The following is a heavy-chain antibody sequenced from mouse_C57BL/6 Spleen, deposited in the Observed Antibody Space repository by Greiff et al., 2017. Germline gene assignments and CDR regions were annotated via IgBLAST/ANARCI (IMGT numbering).Heavy chain of an antibody. CDR1: GYTFTSYW. CDR2: IHPNSGST. V-gene: IGHV1-64*01. CDR3: ARGIGNREYYCDY. Sequence: QVQLQQSGAELVKPGASVKLSCKASGYTFTSYWMHWVKQRPGQGLEWIGMIHPNSGSTNYNEKFKSKATLTVDKSSSTAYMQLSSLTSEDSAVYYCARGIGNREYYCDYWGQGTTLTVSS. J-gene: IGHJ2*01. D-gene: IGHD2-1*01.